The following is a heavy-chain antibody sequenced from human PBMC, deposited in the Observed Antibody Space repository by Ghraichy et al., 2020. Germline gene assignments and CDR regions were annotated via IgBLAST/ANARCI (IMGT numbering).Heavy chain of an antibody. J-gene: IGHJ4*02. Sequence: KVSCKASGYAFNKYAMNWVRQAPGQGLEWMGWIKTNSGNPTYAQGFTGRFVFSLDNSVSTAYLQISSLKAEDTAVYYCARGYYDFWSGYSELDYWGQGTLVTVSS. D-gene: IGHD3-3*01. CDR2: IKTNSGNP. V-gene: IGHV7-4-1*02. CDR3: ARGYYDFWSGYSELDY. CDR1: GYAFNKYA.